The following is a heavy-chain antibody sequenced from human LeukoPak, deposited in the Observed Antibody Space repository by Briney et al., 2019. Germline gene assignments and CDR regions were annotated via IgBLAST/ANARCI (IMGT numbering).Heavy chain of an antibody. V-gene: IGHV3-48*01. CDR1: GFTFSSYS. J-gene: IGHJ6*03. Sequence: GGSLRLSCAASGFTFSSYSMNWVRQAPGKGLEWVSYISSSSGTIYYADSVKGRFTISRDNAKNSLYLQMNSLRAEDTAVYYCARAGKLPRYYYYYYMDVWGKGTTVTVSS. CDR3: ARAGKLPRYYYYYYMDV. CDR2: ISSSSGTI. D-gene: IGHD2-15*01.